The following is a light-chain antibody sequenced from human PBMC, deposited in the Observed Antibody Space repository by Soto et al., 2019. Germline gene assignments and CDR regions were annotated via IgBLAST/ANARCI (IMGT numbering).Light chain of an antibody. CDR2: SNS. V-gene: IGLV1-40*01. J-gene: IGLJ2*01. CDR1: SSNIGAGYD. Sequence: QSVLTQPPSVSGAPGQRVTISCTGSSSNIGAGYDVHWYQQLPGTAPKLLMYSNSNRPSGVPDRFSGSKSGTSASLAITGLQAEDEADYYCQSYDSSLSGSVVFGGGTKLTVL. CDR3: QSYDSSLSGSVV.